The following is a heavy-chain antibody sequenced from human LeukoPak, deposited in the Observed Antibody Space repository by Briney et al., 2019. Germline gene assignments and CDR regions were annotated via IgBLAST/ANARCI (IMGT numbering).Heavy chain of an antibody. CDR3: VKGRRGSSYVHYFDR. J-gene: IGHJ4*02. CDR1: GLIFETYG. D-gene: IGHD5-18*01. V-gene: IGHV3-30*18. CDR2: ISNNGSNT. Sequence: HGGGLRLSCAVSGLIFETYGMHCVRQAPGKGLECVGVISNNGSNTYYGDSVKGRFTISRDNSNNTLSLQMNGLTTEDTGVYFCVKGRRGSSYVHYFDRWGQGTLVTVSS.